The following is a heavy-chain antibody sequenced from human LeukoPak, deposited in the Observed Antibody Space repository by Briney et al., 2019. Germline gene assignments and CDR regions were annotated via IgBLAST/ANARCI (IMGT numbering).Heavy chain of an antibody. J-gene: IGHJ3*02. CDR1: GGSISSYY. Sequence: SETLSLTCTVSGGSISSYYWSWIRQPPGKGLEWIGYIYYSGSTNYNPSLKSRVTISVDTSKNQFSLKLSSVTAADTAVYYCARVMPLWSDAFDIWSQGTMVTVSP. V-gene: IGHV4-59*01. CDR3: ARVMPLWSDAFDI. CDR2: IYYSGST. D-gene: IGHD2-21*01.